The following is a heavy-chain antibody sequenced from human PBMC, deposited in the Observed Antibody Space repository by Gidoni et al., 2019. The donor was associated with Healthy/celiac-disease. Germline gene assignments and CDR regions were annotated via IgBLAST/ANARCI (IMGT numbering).Heavy chain of an antibody. J-gene: IGHJ4*02. D-gene: IGHD2-2*01. V-gene: IGHV3-15*01. Sequence: VKGRFTISRDDSKNTLYLQMNSLKTEDTAVYYCTALTLLWGGFDYWGQGTLVTVSS. CDR3: TALTLLWGGFDY.